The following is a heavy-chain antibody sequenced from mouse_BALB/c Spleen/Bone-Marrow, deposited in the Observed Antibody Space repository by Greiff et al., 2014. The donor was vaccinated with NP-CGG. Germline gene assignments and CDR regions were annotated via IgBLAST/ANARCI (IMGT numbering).Heavy chain of an antibody. CDR3: ARGSPY. V-gene: IGHV1S81*02. J-gene: IGHJ3*01. Sequence: QVHVKQSGAELVKPGASVKLSCKTSGYTFTNYYIYWVKQRPGQGLEWIGEINPGNGGTNFNERFKSKATPTVDKSSTTAYILLTSLTSEDSAVYYCARGSPYWGQGTLVTVSA. CDR2: INPGNGGT. CDR1: GYTFTNYY. D-gene: IGHD6-2*01.